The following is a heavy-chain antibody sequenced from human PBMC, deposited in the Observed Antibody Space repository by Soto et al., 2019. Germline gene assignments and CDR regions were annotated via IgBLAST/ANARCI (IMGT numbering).Heavy chain of an antibody. CDR2: IYSGGST. J-gene: IGHJ4*02. CDR1: GFTVSSNY. D-gene: IGHD3-22*01. Sequence: GGSLRLSCAASGFTVSSNYMSGVRQAPGKGLEWVSVIYSGGSTYYADSVKGRFTISRDNSKNTLYLQMNSLRAEDTAVYYCASSWYDSSGKYWGQGTLVTVS. CDR3: ASSWYDSSGKY. V-gene: IGHV3-53*01.